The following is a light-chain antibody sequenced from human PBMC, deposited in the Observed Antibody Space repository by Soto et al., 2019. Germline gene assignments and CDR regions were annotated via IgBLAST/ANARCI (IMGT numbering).Light chain of an antibody. V-gene: IGLV1-40*01. CDR1: GSNIGAGYD. J-gene: IGLJ1*01. CDR2: GNS. Sequence: QLVLTQPPSVSGAPGQRVTISCTGSGSNIGAGYDVHWYQQLPGTAPKLLIYGNSNRPSGVPDRFSGSKSGTSASLAITGLQAEDEADYYCQSYDSSLSGSNVFGTGTKLTVL. CDR3: QSYDSSLSGSNV.